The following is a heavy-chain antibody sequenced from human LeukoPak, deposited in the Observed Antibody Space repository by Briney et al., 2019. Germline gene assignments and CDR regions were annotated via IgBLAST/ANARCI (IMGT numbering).Heavy chain of an antibody. CDR1: GGSISRGSYY. J-gene: IGHJ6*03. V-gene: IGHV4-61*02. D-gene: IGHD3-10*02. Sequence: PSQTLSLTCTVSGGSISRGSYYWSWIRQPAGKGLEWIGRIYTSGSTNYNPSLKSRVTLAVDTSKNQFSLKLSSVTAADTAVYYGARAYFRTYYMDVWGKGTTVTVSS. CDR2: IYTSGST. CDR3: ARAYFRTYYMDV.